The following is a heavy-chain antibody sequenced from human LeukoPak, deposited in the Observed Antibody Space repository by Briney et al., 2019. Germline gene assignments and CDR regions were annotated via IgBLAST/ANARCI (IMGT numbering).Heavy chain of an antibody. CDR2: IIPIFGTA. Sequence: GASVKVSCKASGGTFSSYTINWVRQAPGQGLEWMGGIIPIFGTANYAQKFQGRVTITTDKSTSTTYMELSSLRSEDTAVYYCARDSCSGGGCHYWYFDLWGRGTLVTVSS. CDR1: GGTFSSYT. CDR3: ARDSCSGGGCHYWYFDL. D-gene: IGHD2-15*01. J-gene: IGHJ2*01. V-gene: IGHV1-69*05.